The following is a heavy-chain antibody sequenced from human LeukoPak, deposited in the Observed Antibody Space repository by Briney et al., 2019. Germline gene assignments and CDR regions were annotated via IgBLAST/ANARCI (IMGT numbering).Heavy chain of an antibody. V-gene: IGHV4-30-4*01. CDR1: GGSISSGDYY. Sequence: SQTLSLTCTVSGGSISSGDYYWSWIRQPPGKGLEWIGYIYYSGSTYYNPSLKSRVTISVDTSKNQFSLKLSSVTAADTAVYYCARAVLNEGWFGETGGPNDYWGQGTLVTVSS. CDR3: ARAVLNEGWFGETGGPNDY. D-gene: IGHD3-10*01. CDR2: IYYSGST. J-gene: IGHJ4*02.